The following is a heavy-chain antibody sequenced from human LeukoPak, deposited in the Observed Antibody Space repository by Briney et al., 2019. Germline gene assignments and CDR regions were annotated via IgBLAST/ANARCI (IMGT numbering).Heavy chain of an antibody. J-gene: IGHJ5*02. CDR1: GFTFSNFA. Sequence: GGSLRLSCAPSGFTFSNFAMMWVRQAPGTGLKWVSTITGYGATFYADSVRSRFTIFRDTSMNTLFLQMNSLGAEDTAVYYCAKGAAAGKVDWFDPWGQGTLVTVSS. CDR2: ITGYGAT. CDR3: AKGAAAGKVDWFDP. D-gene: IGHD6-13*01. V-gene: IGHV3-23*01.